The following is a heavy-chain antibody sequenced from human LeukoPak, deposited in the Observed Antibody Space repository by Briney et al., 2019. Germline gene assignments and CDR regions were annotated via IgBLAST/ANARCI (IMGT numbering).Heavy chain of an antibody. V-gene: IGHV1-2*02. CDR3: ARDQVYNSAQGVVDY. J-gene: IGHJ4*02. CDR1: GYTFANYD. CDR2: INPNSGGT. Sequence: GASVKVSCKASGYTFANYDIHWVRQAPGQGLEWMGWINPNSGGTNYAQKFQGRVTMTRDTSISTAYMELSRLRSDDTAVYYCARDQVYNSAQGVVDYWGQGTLVTVSS. D-gene: IGHD6-19*01.